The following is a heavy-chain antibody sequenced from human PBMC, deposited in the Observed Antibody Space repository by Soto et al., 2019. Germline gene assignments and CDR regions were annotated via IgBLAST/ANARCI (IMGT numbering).Heavy chain of an antibody. Sequence: QVQLQESGPGLMKPWGTLSLTCAVSGGSITSNWWSWVRQPPGKGLEWIAEIFHTGSANYNPSLMGRLTISMDKSRNHLSLNLNSVTAADPAVYYCARHIAVSGTRGFDHWGQGTLLTVSS. V-gene: IGHV4-4*02. CDR3: ARHIAVSGTRGFDH. CDR1: GGSITSNW. D-gene: IGHD2-21*01. J-gene: IGHJ4*02. CDR2: IFHTGSA.